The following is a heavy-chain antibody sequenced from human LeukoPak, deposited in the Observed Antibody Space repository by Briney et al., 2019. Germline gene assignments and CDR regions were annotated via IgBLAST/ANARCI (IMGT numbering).Heavy chain of an antibody. CDR1: GFTFSSYW. CDR3: ARASAVAGTRDY. V-gene: IGHV3-7*01. J-gene: IGHJ4*02. D-gene: IGHD6-19*01. CDR2: IKEDGSAT. Sequence: GGSLRLSCAASGFTFSSYWMSWVRQAPGKGLEWVANIKEDGSATHYVDSVKGRFTISRDNAKNSLYLQMNSLRAEDTAMYYCARASAVAGTRDYWGQGTLVTVSS.